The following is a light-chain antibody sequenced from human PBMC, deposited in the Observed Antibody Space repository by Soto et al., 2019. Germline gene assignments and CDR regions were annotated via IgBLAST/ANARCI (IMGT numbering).Light chain of an antibody. V-gene: IGKV3-11*01. CDR3: QQRSNWFLT. CDR1: QSVSSY. Sequence: EIVLTQSPATLSLSPGERATLSCRASQSVSSYLAWYQQKPGQAPRLLIYDASNRATGIPARFSGSGSGTDFTLTISSLEPEDFAVYHCQQRSNWFLTFGGGTKVDIK. CDR2: DAS. J-gene: IGKJ4*01.